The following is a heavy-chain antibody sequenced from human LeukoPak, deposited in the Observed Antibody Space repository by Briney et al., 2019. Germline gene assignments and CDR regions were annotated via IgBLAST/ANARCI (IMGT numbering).Heavy chain of an antibody. J-gene: IGHJ4*02. CDR3: ARSRRRLHSSGWFPLGY. CDR2: MNPNSGNT. CDR1: GYTFTSYD. Sequence: ASVKVSCKASGYTFTSYDINWVRQAPGQGLEWMGWMNPNSGNTGYAQKFQGRVTMTRNTSISTAYMELSSLRSEDTAVYYCARSRRRLHSSGWFPLGYWGQGTLVTVSS. V-gene: IGHV1-8*01. D-gene: IGHD6-19*01.